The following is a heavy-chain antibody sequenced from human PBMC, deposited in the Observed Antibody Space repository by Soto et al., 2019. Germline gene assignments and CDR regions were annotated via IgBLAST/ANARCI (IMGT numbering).Heavy chain of an antibody. D-gene: IGHD2-15*01. J-gene: IGHJ3*01. CDR1: VFSIISFFYS. V-gene: IGHV4-30-2*01. CDR3: ASNVDDDDDLDV. Sequence: PSDTLSLTCSFSVFSIISFFYSLTFIRQPPWNCLEWIGYIYHIGNTYYNPSLKSRVTISGDRSKNQFTLNLSSVTAAETAVYYCASNVDDDDDLDVWGKGKMVNVSS. CDR2: IYHIGNT.